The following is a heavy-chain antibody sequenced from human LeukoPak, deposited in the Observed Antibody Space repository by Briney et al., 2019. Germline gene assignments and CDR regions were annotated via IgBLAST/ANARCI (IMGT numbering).Heavy chain of an antibody. D-gene: IGHD6-13*01. CDR2: INPSGGST. CDR1: GYTFTSYY. V-gene: IGHV1-46*01. Sequence: ASVKVSCKASGYTFTSYYMHWVRQAPGQGLEWMGIINPSGGSTSYAQKFQGRVTMTRDTSTSTVYMELSSLRSEDTAVYYCARSLIPYSSSWHRGMNWFDPWGQGTLVTVSS. J-gene: IGHJ5*02. CDR3: ARSLIPYSSSWHRGMNWFDP.